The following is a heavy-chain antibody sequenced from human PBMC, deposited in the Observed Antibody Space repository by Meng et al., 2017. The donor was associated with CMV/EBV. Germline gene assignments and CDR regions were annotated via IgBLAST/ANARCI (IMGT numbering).Heavy chain of an antibody. D-gene: IGHD2-15*01. CDR3: ARDLCGDSSCSPFGY. V-gene: IGHV3-30-3*01. J-gene: IGHJ4*02. Sequence: GESLKIPCAASEFTFSNYAIHWVRRAPGKGLEWVAVTSYDGSTKHYADPVKGRFTISRDNSKNPVFLQMNSLRPEDTAVYYCARDLCGDSSCSPFGYWGQGALVTVSS. CDR1: EFTFSNYA. CDR2: TSYDGSTK.